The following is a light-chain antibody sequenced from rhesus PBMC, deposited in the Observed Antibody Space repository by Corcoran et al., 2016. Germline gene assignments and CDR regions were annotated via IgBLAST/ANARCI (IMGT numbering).Light chain of an antibody. CDR2: GVS. CDR3: CSYTISNTCI. V-gene: IGLV2S7*01. CDR1: SSDMTGYNY. Sequence: QSGPTQPPSVSGSPGQSVTISCTGTSSDMTGYNYVSWYQQYPGKAPKLKIYGVSDRPSGVSDRFSGSETGNTASLTISGLQVEDEADYYCCSYTISNTCIFGAGTRLTVL. J-gene: IGLJ1*01.